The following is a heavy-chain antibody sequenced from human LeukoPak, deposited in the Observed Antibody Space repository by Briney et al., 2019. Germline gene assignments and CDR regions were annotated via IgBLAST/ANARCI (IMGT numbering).Heavy chain of an antibody. CDR3: ARGGVDCSSTSCYIWFDP. D-gene: IGHD2-2*02. CDR2: IYTSGST. Sequence: SETLSLTCTVSGGSISSGSYYWSWIRQPAGKGLEWIGRIYTSGSTNYNPSLKSRVTISVDTSKNQFSLKLSSVTAADTAVYYCARGGVDCSSTSCYIWFDPWGQGTLVTVSS. CDR1: GGSISSGSYY. J-gene: IGHJ5*02. V-gene: IGHV4-61*02.